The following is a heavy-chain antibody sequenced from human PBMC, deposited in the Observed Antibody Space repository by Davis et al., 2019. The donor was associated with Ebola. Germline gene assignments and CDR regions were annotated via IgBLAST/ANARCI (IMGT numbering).Heavy chain of an antibody. J-gene: IGHJ4*02. Sequence: GESLKISCAASGFTFSNAWMNWVRQAPGKGLEWVSVIYSGGSTYYADSVKGRFTISRDNSKNTLYLQMNSLKTEDTAVYCCTNAVTTTDYWGQGTLVTVSS. V-gene: IGHV3-53*01. CDR2: IYSGGST. CDR3: TNAVTTTDY. CDR1: GFTFSNAW. D-gene: IGHD4-17*01.